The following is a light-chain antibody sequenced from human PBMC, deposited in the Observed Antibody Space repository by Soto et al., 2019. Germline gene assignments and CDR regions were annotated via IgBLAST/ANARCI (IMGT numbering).Light chain of an antibody. V-gene: IGLV3-21*01. Sequence: SYELTQPPSVSVAPGKTASISCGGNDIGSKGVHWYQQKPGQAPVLVIYSDTDLPPVITERFSGSNSANLATLTISRVEAGDEADYYCQVWDSGSAHVVFGGGTKVNVL. CDR3: QVWDSGSAHVV. CDR2: SDT. CDR1: DIGSKG. J-gene: IGLJ2*01.